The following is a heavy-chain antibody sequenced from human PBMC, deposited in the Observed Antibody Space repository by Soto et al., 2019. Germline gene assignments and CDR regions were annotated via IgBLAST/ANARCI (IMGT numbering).Heavy chain of an antibody. Sequence: GGSLRLSCAASGFTVSSKYMTWVRQAPGKGLEWVSLIQSGGTTYYADSFQGQVTISADKSISTAYLQWRSLKASDTAMYYCARVGHLEEMGFYYGMDVWGQGTTVTVSS. CDR2: IQSGGTT. CDR1: GFTVSSKY. J-gene: IGHJ6*02. V-gene: IGHV3-53*01. D-gene: IGHD3-3*01. CDR3: ARVGHLEEMGFYYGMDV.